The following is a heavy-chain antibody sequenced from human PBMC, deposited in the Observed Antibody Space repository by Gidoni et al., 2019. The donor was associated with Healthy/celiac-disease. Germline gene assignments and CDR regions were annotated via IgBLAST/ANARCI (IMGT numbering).Heavy chain of an antibody. CDR3: AVYGWGYYYGMDV. CDR1: GFTFSSYE. CDR2: ISSSGSTI. J-gene: IGHJ6*02. V-gene: IGHV3-48*03. Sequence: EVQLVESGGGLVQPGGSLRLSCAAPGFTFSSYEMNWVRQAPGKGLEWVSYISSSGSTIYYADSVKGRFTISRDNAKNSLYLQMNSLRAEDTAVYYCAVYGWGYYYGMDVWGQGTTVTVSS. D-gene: IGHD3-10*01.